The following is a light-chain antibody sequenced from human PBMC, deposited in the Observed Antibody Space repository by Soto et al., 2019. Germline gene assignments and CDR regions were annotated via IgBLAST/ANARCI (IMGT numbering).Light chain of an antibody. J-gene: IGLJ1*01. CDR1: SSTIGSNT. CDR2: SNN. V-gene: IGLV1-44*01. Sequence: SVLTQPPSASGTPGQRVTIACSGSSSTIGSNTVNWYQQLPGTAPKLLIYSNNQRPSGVPDRFSGSKSGTSASLAISGLQSEDEADYYCAAWDDSLNVFYVFGTGTKVTVL. CDR3: AAWDDSLNVFYV.